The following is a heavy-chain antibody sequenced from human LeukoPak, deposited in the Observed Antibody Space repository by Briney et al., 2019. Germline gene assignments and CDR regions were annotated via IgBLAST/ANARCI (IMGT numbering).Heavy chain of an antibody. CDR3: AREGSTSSKSYYYGMDV. CDR2: IGTAGDT. J-gene: IGHJ6*02. CDR1: GFTFSSYD. Sequence: GGSLRLSCAASGFTFSSYDMHWVRQATGKGLGWVSAIGTAGDTYYPGSVKGRFTISRENAKNSLYLQMNSLRAGDTAVYYCAREGSTSSKSYYYGMDVWGQGTTVTVSS. V-gene: IGHV3-13*01. D-gene: IGHD2-2*01.